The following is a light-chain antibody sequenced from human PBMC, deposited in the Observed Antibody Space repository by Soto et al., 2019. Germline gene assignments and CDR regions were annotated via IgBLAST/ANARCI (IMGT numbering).Light chain of an antibody. CDR3: QQRHMWPIT. J-gene: IGKJ5*01. CDR2: GAS. V-gene: IGKV3-15*01. CDR1: VSVRTD. Sequence: EIVMTQSPDTLSLSPGQRATLSCRASVSVRTDLAWYQQKPGQAPRLLIYGASTRAAGVPVRFSGSGSGSEFTLTIDTLQSEDFAVYYCQQRHMWPITFGQGTRLEIK.